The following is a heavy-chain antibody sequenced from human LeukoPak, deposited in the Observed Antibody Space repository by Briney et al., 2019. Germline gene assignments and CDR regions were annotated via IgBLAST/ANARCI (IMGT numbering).Heavy chain of an antibody. J-gene: IGHJ4*02. V-gene: IGHV3-66*01. D-gene: IGHD3-10*01. CDR2: IYSGGST. CDR1: GFTFSSYA. Sequence: GGSLRLSCAASGFTFSSYAMSWVRQAPGKGLEWVSVIYSGGSTYYADSVKGRFTISRDNSKNTLYLQMNSLRAEDTAVYYCARGRRGGNTHPFDYWGQGTLVTVSS. CDR3: ARGRRGGNTHPFDY.